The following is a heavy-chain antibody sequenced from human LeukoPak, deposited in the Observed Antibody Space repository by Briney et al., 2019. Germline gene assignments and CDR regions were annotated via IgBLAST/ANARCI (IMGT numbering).Heavy chain of an antibody. CDR2: IYTSGST. D-gene: IGHD5-12*01. CDR1: GGSISSYY. V-gene: IGHV4-4*09. J-gene: IGHJ6*03. Sequence: SETLSLTCTVSGGSISSYYWSWIRQPPGKGLEWIGYIYTSGSTNYNPSLKSRVTISVDTSKNQFSLKLSSVTAADTAVYYCARRGWLRFAPLYMDVWGKGTTVTVSS. CDR3: ARRGWLRFAPLYMDV.